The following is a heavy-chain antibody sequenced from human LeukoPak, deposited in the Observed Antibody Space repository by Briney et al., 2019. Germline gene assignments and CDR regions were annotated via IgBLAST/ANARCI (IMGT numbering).Heavy chain of an antibody. Sequence: HRASVKVSCKASGGTFSSYAISWVRQAPGQGLEWMGRIIPIFGTANYAQKFQGRVTITTDESTSTAYMELSRLRSEDTAVYYCARDSDYDFWSGTFDYWGQGTLVTVSS. V-gene: IGHV1-69*05. CDR2: IIPIFGTA. CDR3: ARDSDYDFWSGTFDY. J-gene: IGHJ4*02. CDR1: GGTFSSYA. D-gene: IGHD3-3*01.